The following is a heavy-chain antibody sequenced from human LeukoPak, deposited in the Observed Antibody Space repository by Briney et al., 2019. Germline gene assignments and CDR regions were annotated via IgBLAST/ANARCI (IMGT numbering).Heavy chain of an antibody. CDR1: GGSISRYY. CDR3: ARLYGDLFDI. CDR2: IYYSGNT. V-gene: IGHV4-59*08. J-gene: IGHJ3*02. Sequence: PSETLSLTCTVSGGSISRYYWSWIRQPPGKGLELIGYIYYSGNTNYNPSLKSRVTISVDTSKNQFSLKLNSVTAADTAVYYCARLYGDLFDIWGQGTMVTVSS. D-gene: IGHD3-10*01.